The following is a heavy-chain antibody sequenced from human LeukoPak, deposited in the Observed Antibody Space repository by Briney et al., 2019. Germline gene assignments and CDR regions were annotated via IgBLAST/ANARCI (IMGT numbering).Heavy chain of an antibody. D-gene: IGHD2-2*01. V-gene: IGHV3-21*01. CDR2: ISGTKNYI. CDR1: GFAFSSYF. CDR3: ARGSYQLLSSVDY. Sequence: GGSLRLSCAASGFAFSSYFMNWVRQAPGKGLEWVSSISGTKNYIYYADSVQGRFTISRDNAKNSLYLQMNSLRVEDTAVYYCARGSYQLLSSVDYWGQGSLVTVSS. J-gene: IGHJ4*02.